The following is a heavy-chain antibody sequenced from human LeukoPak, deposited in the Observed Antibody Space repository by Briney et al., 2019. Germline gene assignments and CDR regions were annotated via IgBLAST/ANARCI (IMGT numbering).Heavy chain of an antibody. Sequence: SETLSLTCTVSGGSISSSSYYWGWIRQPPGKGLEWIGSIYYSGSTYYNPSLKSRVTISVDTSKNQFSLKLSSVTAADTAVYYCATSPGIAAAIQRWFDPWGQGTLVTVSS. CDR3: ATSPGIAAAIQRWFDP. J-gene: IGHJ5*02. CDR1: GGSISSSSYY. V-gene: IGHV4-39*07. CDR2: IYYSGST. D-gene: IGHD6-13*01.